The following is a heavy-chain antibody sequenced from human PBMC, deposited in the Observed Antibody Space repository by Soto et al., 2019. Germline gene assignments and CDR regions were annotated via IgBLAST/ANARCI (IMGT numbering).Heavy chain of an antibody. CDR1: SDTFRGYA. V-gene: IGHV3-23*01. D-gene: IGHD3-10*02. CDR2: IGADGEST. CDR3: AKDFYVRGYKIGYPLEY. Sequence: HPGGSLRLSCAASSDTFRGYAMSWVRQAPGKGLEWVSGIGADGESTLYGDSVKGRCSISRDNSKNTLYLQLNSLRVEDTATYYCAKDFYVRGYKIGYPLEYWGPGT. J-gene: IGHJ4*02.